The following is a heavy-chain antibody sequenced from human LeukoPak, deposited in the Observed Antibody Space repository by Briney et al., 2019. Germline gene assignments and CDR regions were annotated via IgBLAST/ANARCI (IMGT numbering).Heavy chain of an antibody. CDR1: GITFSFCG. CDR3: ALASSCRGCFDS. V-gene: IGHV3-30*03. Sequence: PERSLRLSCEAPGITFSFCGMHWVRQAPGKGLEWVTFISSDGSNKYYVDSVKGRFTTSRDNSKNTLYLQMNSLRAEDTAMYCCALASSCRGCFDSWGQGTLVTVSS. CDR2: ISSDGSNK. J-gene: IGHJ4*02. D-gene: IGHD2-2*01.